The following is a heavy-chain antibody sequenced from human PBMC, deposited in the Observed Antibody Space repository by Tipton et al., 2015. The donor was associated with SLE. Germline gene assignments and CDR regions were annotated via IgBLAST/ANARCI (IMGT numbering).Heavy chain of an antibody. CDR3: ARDGDIVREPVPIPPAFDI. CDR2: IYYSGST. V-gene: IGHV4-39*07. J-gene: IGHJ3*02. Sequence: TLSLTCTVSGGSISSSSYHWGWIRQSPGKGLEWIGSIYYSGSTNYNPSLKSRVTVSADTSKNQFSLNLRSVTAADTAVYYCARDGDIVREPVPIPPAFDIWGQGTMVTASS. D-gene: IGHD2-8*01. CDR1: GGSISSSSYH.